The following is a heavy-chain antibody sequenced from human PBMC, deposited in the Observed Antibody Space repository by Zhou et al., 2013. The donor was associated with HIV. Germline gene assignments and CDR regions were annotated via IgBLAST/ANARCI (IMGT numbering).Heavy chain of an antibody. CDR1: GGTFSSYA. D-gene: IGHD4-4*01. CDR2: IIPIFGTA. V-gene: IGHV1-69*05. CDR3: ALKGDSNYGYYYYYMDV. Sequence: QVQLVQSGAEVKKPGSSVKVSCKASGGTFSSYAISWVRQAPGQGLEWMGGIIPIFGTANYAQKFQGRVTITTDESTSTAYMELSSLRSEDTAVYYCALKGDSNYGYYYYYMDVWGKGTTVTVSS. J-gene: IGHJ6*03.